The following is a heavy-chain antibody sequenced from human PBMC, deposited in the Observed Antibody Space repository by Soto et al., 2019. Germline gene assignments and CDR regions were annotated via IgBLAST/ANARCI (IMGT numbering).Heavy chain of an antibody. CDR3: ATLPHYGDPNAGF. J-gene: IGHJ4*01. CDR1: GDSISSSKYY. Sequence: PSETLSLTCTFSGDSISSSKYYWGWIRQPPGKGLEWIGSIYYSGSPYYNSSLKSRVTISVDTSKNHFSLKLTSMTAADTAVYYCATLPHYGDPNAGFWGRGVRETVSA. CDR2: IYYSGSP. D-gene: IGHD4-17*01. V-gene: IGHV4-39*02.